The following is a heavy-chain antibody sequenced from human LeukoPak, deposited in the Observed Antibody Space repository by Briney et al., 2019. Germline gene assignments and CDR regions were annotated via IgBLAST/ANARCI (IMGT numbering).Heavy chain of an antibody. V-gene: IGHV4-59*08. CDR3: ARQFDP. CDR1: GDSITSISSYY. CDR2: IYYSGTT. J-gene: IGHJ5*02. Sequence: SETLSLTCTVSGDSITSISSYYWSWIRQPPGKGLEWIGSIYYSGTTNYNPSLKSRVTISLDTSKNQFSLKLTSVTAADTAVYYCARQFDPWGQGTLVTVSS.